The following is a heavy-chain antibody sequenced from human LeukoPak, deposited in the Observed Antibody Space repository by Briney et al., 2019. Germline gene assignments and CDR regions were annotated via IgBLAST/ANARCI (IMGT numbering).Heavy chain of an antibody. CDR2: VNEGGENT. V-gene: IGHV3-23*01. J-gene: IGHJ4*02. D-gene: IGHD2-8*02. CDR1: GFTLSSYS. CDR3: ATDTGAFHFAY. Sequence: QPGGSLRLSCAASGFTLSSYSMNWVRQAPGRGLEWVSTVNEGGENTHYADSVKGRFTISRDNAKNTLSLQMDSLRGEDSAMYYCATDTGAFHFAYWGQGTLVTVSS.